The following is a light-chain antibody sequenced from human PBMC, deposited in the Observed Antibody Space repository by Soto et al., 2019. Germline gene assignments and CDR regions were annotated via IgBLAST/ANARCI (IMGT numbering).Light chain of an antibody. CDR3: SSYAGSNNHVL. J-gene: IGLJ2*01. CDR2: EVN. CDR1: FNDVGGYNY. Sequence: QSALTQPPSASGSPGQSVTISCTGTFNDVGGYNYVSWYQQHPGKAPKLMIYEVNKRPSGVPDRFSGSKSGNTASLTVSGLQAEDEADYYCSSYAGSNNHVLFGGGTKLTVL. V-gene: IGLV2-8*01.